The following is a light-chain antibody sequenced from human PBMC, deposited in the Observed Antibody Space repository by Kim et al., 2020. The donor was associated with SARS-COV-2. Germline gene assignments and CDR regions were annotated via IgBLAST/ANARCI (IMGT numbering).Light chain of an antibody. CDR2: SAT. Sequence: SASRGNSDTLTCRASQDISNYLAWFQLKPGKAPKLLIYSATALQPGVPSRFSGSGAGTDFTLTVTSLQPEDVATYYCQKCDSAPWTFGQGTKVDI. J-gene: IGKJ1*01. CDR3: QKCDSAPWT. V-gene: IGKV1-27*01. CDR1: QDISNY.